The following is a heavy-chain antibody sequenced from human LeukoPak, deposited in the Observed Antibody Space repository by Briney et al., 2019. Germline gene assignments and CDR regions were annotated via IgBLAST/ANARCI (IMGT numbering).Heavy chain of an antibody. CDR1: GFNFDEYP. Sequence: GGSLRLSCAASGFNFDEYPMHWVRQAPGKGLEWVAAINGNGGSTDYADSEKGRCTISRDNNKNSLFLQMNSLRTEDTALYYCAKFYGSGTYYNNYFDYWGQGTLVTVSS. CDR2: INGNGGST. V-gene: IGHV3-43*02. J-gene: IGHJ4*02. D-gene: IGHD3-10*01. CDR3: AKFYGSGTYYNNYFDY.